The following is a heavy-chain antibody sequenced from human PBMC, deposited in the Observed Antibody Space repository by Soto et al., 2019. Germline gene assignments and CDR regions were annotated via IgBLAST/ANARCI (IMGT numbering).Heavy chain of an antibody. D-gene: IGHD3-22*01. CDR1: AGSISSSNW. V-gene: IGHV4-4*02. Sequence: QVQLQESGPGLVKPSGTLSLTCAVSAGSISSSNWWTWVRQSPGKGLEWIGEIHHSGSTNYNPSLKSRVTMSIDKSKNQFSLKLPSVTAADTADYYCARTSYYDSSGYYNMDVWGQGTTVTVSS. CDR2: IHHSGST. CDR3: ARTSYYDSSGYYNMDV. J-gene: IGHJ6*02.